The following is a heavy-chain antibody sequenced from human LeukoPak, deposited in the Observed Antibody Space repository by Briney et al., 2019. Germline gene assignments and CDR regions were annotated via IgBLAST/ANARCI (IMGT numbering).Heavy chain of an antibody. J-gene: IGHJ4*02. D-gene: IGHD1-26*01. CDR2: IYYSGST. V-gene: IGHV4-31*03. CDR1: GGSISSGDYY. CDR3: ATRNIGASSSPDY. Sequence: SQTLSLTCTVSGGSISSGDYYWSWIRQHPGKGLEWIGYIYYSGSTYYNPSLESRVTISVDTSKNQFSLILSSVTAADTAVYYCATRNIGASSSPDYWGQGTLVTVSS.